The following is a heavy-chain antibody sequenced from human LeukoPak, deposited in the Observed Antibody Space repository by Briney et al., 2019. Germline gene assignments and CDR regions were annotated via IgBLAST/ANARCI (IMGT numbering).Heavy chain of an antibody. CDR2: INHSGST. J-gene: IGHJ4*02. V-gene: IGHV4-34*01. D-gene: IGHD3-3*01. CDR1: GGSFSGYY. CDR3: ARVRRAPYDFLSGSRPLDY. Sequence: PSETLSLTCAVYGGSFSGYYWSWIRQPPGKGLEWIGEINHSGSTNYNPSLKSRVTISVDTSKNQFSLKLSSVTAADTAVYYCARVRRAPYDFLSGSRPLDYCGQGTLVTVSS.